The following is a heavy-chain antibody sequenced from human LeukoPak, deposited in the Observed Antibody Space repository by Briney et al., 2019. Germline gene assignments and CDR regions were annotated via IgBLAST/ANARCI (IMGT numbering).Heavy chain of an antibody. CDR1: GFTFSSYS. Sequence: TGGSLRLSCAASGFTFSSYSMNWVRQAPGKGLEWVSSISSGSGYIYYADSVKGRFTISRDNAKNSLYLQMNSLRAEDTAVYYCARDRYSSSVFDYWGQGTLVTVSS. V-gene: IGHV3-21*01. CDR2: ISSGSGYI. D-gene: IGHD6-6*01. CDR3: ARDRYSSSVFDY. J-gene: IGHJ4*02.